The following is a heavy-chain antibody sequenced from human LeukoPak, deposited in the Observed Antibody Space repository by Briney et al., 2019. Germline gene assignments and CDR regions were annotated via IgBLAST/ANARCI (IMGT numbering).Heavy chain of an antibody. V-gene: IGHV3-23*01. D-gene: IGHD3-10*01. CDR3: TRVPRGHDNWFDP. J-gene: IGHJ5*01. CDR1: GFTFSSYA. CDR2: ISGSGGST. Sequence: GGSLRLSCAASGFTFSSYAMSWVRQAPGKGLEWVSAISGSGGSTYYADSVKGRFTISRDDGKNSLYLQMNSLIVEDTAVYYCTRVPRGHDNWFDPWGQGTLVTVSS.